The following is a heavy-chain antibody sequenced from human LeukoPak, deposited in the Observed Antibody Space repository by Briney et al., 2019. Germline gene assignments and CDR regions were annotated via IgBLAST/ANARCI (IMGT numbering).Heavy chain of an antibody. CDR2: FDPEDGET. Sequence: ASVKVSCKVSGYTLTELSMHWVRQAPGKGLEWMGGFDPEDGETIYAQKFQGRVTMTEDTSTDTAYMELSSLRSEDTAVHYCASRYRLRGWFDPWGQGTLVTVSS. CDR3: ASRYRLRGWFDP. D-gene: IGHD3-16*02. V-gene: IGHV1-24*01. J-gene: IGHJ5*02. CDR1: GYTLTELS.